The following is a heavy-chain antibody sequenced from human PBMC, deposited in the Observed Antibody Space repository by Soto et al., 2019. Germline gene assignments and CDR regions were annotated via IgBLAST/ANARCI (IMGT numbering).Heavy chain of an antibody. D-gene: IGHD2-21*01. CDR1: GFTFSNHA. CDR3: ARGRMTADCWGYFDY. Sequence: QVQLVESGGGVVQPGRSLRLSCAASGFTFSNHAIHWIRQAPGKGLEWVAVVSYDGNNKYYGDSVKGRFTTSRDNSKNTVYLQMNSLRPEDTAIYYCARGRMTADCWGYFDYWGQGTLVTVSS. J-gene: IGHJ4*02. CDR2: VSYDGNNK. V-gene: IGHV3-30-3*01.